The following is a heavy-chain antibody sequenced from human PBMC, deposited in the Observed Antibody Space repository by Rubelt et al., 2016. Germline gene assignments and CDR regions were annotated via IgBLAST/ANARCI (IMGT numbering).Heavy chain of an antibody. Sequence: EVQLVESGGGLIQPGGSLRLSCAASGFSFSSSWMHWVRQAPGRGLEWVANINQDGRGTYYVDSGKGRFTISRENAKNSLCLQMNSLRGEDTAVYYCAREVNYWGQGVLVTVSS. V-gene: IGHV3-7*03. CDR2: INQDGRGT. CDR3: AREVNY. J-gene: IGHJ4*02. CDR1: GFSFSSSW. D-gene: IGHD2-21*01.